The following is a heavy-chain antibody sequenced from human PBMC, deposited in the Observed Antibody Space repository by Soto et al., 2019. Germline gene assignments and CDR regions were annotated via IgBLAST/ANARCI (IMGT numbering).Heavy chain of an antibody. CDR1: GYTFTEYD. Sequence: ASVKVSCKTSGYTFTEYDINWVRQAPGQGPEYMGWVSPENMNAGYAPQFRGRVSMTTDTTISTAYLELINLTFEDTAVYYCEVTTGYWGQGTMVTVSS. CDR2: VSPENMNA. CDR3: EVTTGY. D-gene: IGHD1-1*01. J-gene: IGHJ4*02. V-gene: IGHV1-8*01.